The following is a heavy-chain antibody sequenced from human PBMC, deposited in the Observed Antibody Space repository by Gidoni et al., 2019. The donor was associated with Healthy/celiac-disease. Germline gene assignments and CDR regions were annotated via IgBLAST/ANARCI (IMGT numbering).Heavy chain of an antibody. CDR1: RGSISSGGYS. J-gene: IGHJ5*02. CDR2: IDHSGST. V-gene: IGHV4-30-2*01. CDR3: ARVGATDWFDP. Sequence: QLQLQESGSGLVKPSQTLSLTCAVSRGSISSGGYSWCWIRQPPGKGLEWIGYIDHSGSTDYNPSLKSRVTISVDRSKNQFSLKLSSVTAADTAVYYCARVGATDWFDPWGQGTLVTVSS.